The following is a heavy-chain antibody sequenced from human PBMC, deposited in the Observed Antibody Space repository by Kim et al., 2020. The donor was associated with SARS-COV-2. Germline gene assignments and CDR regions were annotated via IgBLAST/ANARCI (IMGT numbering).Heavy chain of an antibody. CDR1: GFTFTTYA. CDR3: ATVSDS. J-gene: IGHJ5*01. Sequence: GGSLRLSCVASGFTFTTYAMSWVRQAPGKGLEWVSSIRKSGSGTYYTYLVKGRFSISRDNSRSTLYLHMDSLLLEDTAIYFCATVSDS. V-gene: IGHV3-23*05. CDR2: IRKSGSGT.